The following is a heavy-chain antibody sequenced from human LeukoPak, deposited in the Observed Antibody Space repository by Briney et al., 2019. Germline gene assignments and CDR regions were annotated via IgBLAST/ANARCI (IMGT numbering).Heavy chain of an antibody. D-gene: IGHD6-13*01. CDR2: ISTTGTTI. J-gene: IGHJ4*02. CDR1: GFTFSSYW. CDR3: ARDRPGYTSSWYSPFDC. Sequence: GGSLRLSCAASGFTFSSYWMSWVRQAPGKGLEWVAYISTTGTTIYYADSVKGRFTISRDNAKNSLYLQMNRLRADDTAVYYCARDRPGYTSSWYSPFDCWGQGTLVTVSS. V-gene: IGHV3-48*04.